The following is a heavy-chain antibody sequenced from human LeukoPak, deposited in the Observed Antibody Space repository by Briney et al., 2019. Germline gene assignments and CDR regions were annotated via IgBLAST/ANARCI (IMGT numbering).Heavy chain of an antibody. D-gene: IGHD1-7*01. CDR2: ISYDGSNK. CDR1: GFTFSDYG. J-gene: IGHJ4*02. V-gene: IGHV3-30*03. Sequence: PGGSLRLSFAASGFTFSDYGMHWVRQAPGKGLEWVAVISYDGSNKYYADSVKGRFTISRDNSKNTLYLQMNSLRAEDTAVYYCARDWNWAFDQWGQGTLVTVSS. CDR3: ARDWNWAFDQ.